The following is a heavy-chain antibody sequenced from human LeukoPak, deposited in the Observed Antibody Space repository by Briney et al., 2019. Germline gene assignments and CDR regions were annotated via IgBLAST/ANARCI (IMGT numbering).Heavy chain of an antibody. J-gene: IGHJ4*02. CDR1: GGSFSGYY. CDR3: ARHAQDYYDSSGYPFDY. V-gene: IGHV4-34*01. Sequence: SETLSLTCAVYGGSFSGYYWSWIRQPPGKGLEWIGEINHSGSTNYNPSLKSRVTISVDTSKNQFSLKLSSVTAADTAVYYCARHAQDYYDSSGYPFDYWGQGTLVTVSS. CDR2: INHSGST. D-gene: IGHD3-22*01.